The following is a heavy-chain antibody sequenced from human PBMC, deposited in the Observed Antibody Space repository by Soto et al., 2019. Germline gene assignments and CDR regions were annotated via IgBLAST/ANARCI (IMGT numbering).Heavy chain of an antibody. J-gene: IGHJ4*02. Sequence: ASVKVSCKVSGYTLTELSMHWVRQAPGKGLEWMGGFDPEDGETIYAQKFQGRVTMTEDTSTDTAYMELSSLRSEDTAVYYCATDFIRGRSFDYWGQGTLVTVSS. CDR1: GYTLTELS. CDR3: ATDFIRGRSFDY. CDR2: FDPEDGET. V-gene: IGHV1-24*01. D-gene: IGHD3-16*01.